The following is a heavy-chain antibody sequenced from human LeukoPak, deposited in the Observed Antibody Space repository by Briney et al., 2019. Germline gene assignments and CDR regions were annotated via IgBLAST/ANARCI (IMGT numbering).Heavy chain of an antibody. V-gene: IGHV4-61*02. CDR2: MYTSGST. CDR1: GGSISSGSYY. CDR3: ARVVDYGDYEWVDNWFDP. D-gene: IGHD4-17*01. Sequence: PSETLSLTCTVSGGSISSGSYYWSWIRQPAGKGLEWIGRMYTSGSTNYNPSLKSRVTISVDTSKNQFSLKLSSVTAADTAVYYCARVVDYGDYEWVDNWFDPWGQGTLVTVSS. J-gene: IGHJ5*02.